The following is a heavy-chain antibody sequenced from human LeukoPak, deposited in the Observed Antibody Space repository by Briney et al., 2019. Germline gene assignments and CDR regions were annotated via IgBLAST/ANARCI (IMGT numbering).Heavy chain of an antibody. J-gene: IGHJ4*02. CDR1: GFTFSSYS. CDR3: AKVDTAMVDEFDY. CDR2: ISSSSSYI. Sequence: GGSLRLSCAASGFTFSSYSMNWVRQAPGKGLEWVSSISSSSSYIYYADSVKGRFTISRDNAKNSLYLQMNSLRAEDTAVYYCAKVDTAMVDEFDYWGQGTLVTVSS. D-gene: IGHD5-18*01. V-gene: IGHV3-21*01.